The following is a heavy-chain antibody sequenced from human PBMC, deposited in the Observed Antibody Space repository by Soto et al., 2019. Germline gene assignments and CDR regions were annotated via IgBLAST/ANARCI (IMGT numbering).Heavy chain of an antibody. CDR2: ISGNGRTI. V-gene: IGHV3-11*01. J-gene: IGHJ1*01. CDR3: AGDHHYPFAY. D-gene: IGHD1-26*01. Sequence: GGSLRLSCAASGLSFSDYYMSWIRQAPGKGLEWVSYISGNGRTISYADSVKGRFTISRDNTKNSLSLQMSSLRAEDTAVYYCAGDHHYPFAYRGRGTSVPVSS. CDR1: GLSFSDYY.